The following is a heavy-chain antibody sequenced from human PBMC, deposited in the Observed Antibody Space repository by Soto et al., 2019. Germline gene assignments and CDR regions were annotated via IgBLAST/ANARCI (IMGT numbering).Heavy chain of an antibody. V-gene: IGHV4-59*01. CDR2: IYYSGST. Sequence: SETLSVTCTVAGGSISSYYWSWIRQPPGKGLEWIGYIYYSGSTNYNPSLKSRVTISVDTSKNQFSLKLSSVTAADTAVYYCARGSFGPLSGAFDYWGQGTLVTVSS. J-gene: IGHJ4*02. D-gene: IGHD7-27*01. CDR3: ARGSFGPLSGAFDY. CDR1: GGSISSYY.